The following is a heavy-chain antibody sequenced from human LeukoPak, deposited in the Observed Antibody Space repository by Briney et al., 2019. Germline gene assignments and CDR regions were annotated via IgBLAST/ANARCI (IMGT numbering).Heavy chain of an antibody. D-gene: IGHD3-10*01. CDR3: ARGFYGSGTSSAFDI. Sequence: ASVKVSCKASGYTFTSYGISWVRQAPGQGLEWMGWVSAYNGNTNYAQKLQGRVTMTTDTSTSTAYMELRSLRSDDTAVYYCARGFYGSGTSSAFDIWGQGTMVTVSS. V-gene: IGHV1-18*01. CDR2: VSAYNGNT. J-gene: IGHJ3*02. CDR1: GYTFTSYG.